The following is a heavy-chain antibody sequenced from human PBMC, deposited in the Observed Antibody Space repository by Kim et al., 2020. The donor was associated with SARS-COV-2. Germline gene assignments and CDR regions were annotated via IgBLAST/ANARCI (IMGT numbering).Heavy chain of an antibody. CDR2: ISNSGEKA. D-gene: IGHD3-9*01. CDR3: ATVGILTGYCRY. V-gene: IGHV3-23*01. CDR1: GIPFSSYA. Sequence: GGSLRLSCVVSGIPFSSYAMTWVRLAPGKGLEWVSSISNSGEKAYYADSVKGRFTIFRENSQNTLSLQMNSLRADDTAKYFCATVGILTGYCRYWGQGTLVTVSS. J-gene: IGHJ4*02.